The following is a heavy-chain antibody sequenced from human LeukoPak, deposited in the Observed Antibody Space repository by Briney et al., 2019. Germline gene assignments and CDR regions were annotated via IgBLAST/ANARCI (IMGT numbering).Heavy chain of an antibody. CDR3: AKEVTAGGSPDDYGDYFGRWSWDY. CDR2: ISYDGSNK. J-gene: IGHJ4*02. Sequence: GGSLRLSCAASGFTFSSYGMHWVRQAPGKGLEWVAVISYDGSNKYYADSVKGRFTSSRDNSKNTLPLQMKSLTAEDTAVYSCAKEVTAGGSPDDYGDYFGRWSWDYWGQGTLVTVSS. D-gene: IGHD4-17*01. V-gene: IGHV3-30*18. CDR1: GFTFSSYG.